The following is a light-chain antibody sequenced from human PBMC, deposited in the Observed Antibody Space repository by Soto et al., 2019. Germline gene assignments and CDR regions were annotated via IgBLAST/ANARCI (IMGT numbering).Light chain of an antibody. J-gene: IGKJ1*01. V-gene: IGKV1-5*03. Sequence: DIQMTQSPSTLSASVGDRFTITCRASQSIGSWLAWYQQKPGKAPKLLIYKASSLESGVPSRFSGSGSGTEFTLTISSLQPDDFATYYCQQYNSYSRTFGQGTKVDIK. CDR3: QQYNSYSRT. CDR2: KAS. CDR1: QSIGSW.